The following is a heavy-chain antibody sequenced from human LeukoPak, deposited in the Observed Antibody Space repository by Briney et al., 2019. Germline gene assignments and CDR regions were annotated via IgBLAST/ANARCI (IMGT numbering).Heavy chain of an antibody. Sequence: GTSLRLSCAASGFTFRSYAMHWVRQAPGKGLEWLAFIRYDGSNTYYADSVKGRFTVSRDDSKNTLYLQMNSLRGDDTAVYYCAKDGTSYYYIYYWGQGTLVTVSS. CDR3: AKDGTSYYYIYY. D-gene: IGHD2/OR15-2a*01. CDR2: IRYDGSNT. CDR1: GFTFRSYA. V-gene: IGHV3-30*04. J-gene: IGHJ4*02.